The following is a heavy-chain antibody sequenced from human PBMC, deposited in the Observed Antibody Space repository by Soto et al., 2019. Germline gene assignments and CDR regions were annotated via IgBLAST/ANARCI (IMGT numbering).Heavy chain of an antibody. CDR3: AGRRAYGGWDGLFYCYHCSDG. CDR1: VFPFSSYS. J-gene: IGHJ6*02. CDR2: ISSSSSYI. V-gene: IGHV3-21*01. Sequence: GALILSCAASVFPFSSYSMNWVRQAPGQGLEWVSSISSSSSYIYYADSVKGRFTISRDNAKNSLYLQMNSLGAEDTAVYYCAGRRAYGGWDGLFYCYHCSDGWGRG. D-gene: IGHD6-19*01.